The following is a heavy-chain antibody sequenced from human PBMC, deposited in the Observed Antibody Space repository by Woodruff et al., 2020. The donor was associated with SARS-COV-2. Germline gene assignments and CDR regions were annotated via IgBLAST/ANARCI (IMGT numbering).Heavy chain of an antibody. CDR2: T. CDR3: ARATAGPLDS. D-gene: IGHD6-13*01. Sequence: TSYNPSLKSRVTISVDKSQNQFSLELSSVTAADTAVYYCARATAGPLDSWGQGTLVTVSS. J-gene: IGHJ4*02. V-gene: IGHV4-4*02.